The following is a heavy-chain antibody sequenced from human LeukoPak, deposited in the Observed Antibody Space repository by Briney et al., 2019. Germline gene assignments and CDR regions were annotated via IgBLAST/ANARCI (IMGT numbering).Heavy chain of an antibody. D-gene: IGHD5-18*01. CDR2: IYSSGST. J-gene: IGHJ4*02. CDR1: GGSISSYY. CDR3: ARGGGYGSPLGF. V-gene: IGHV4-4*09. Sequence: SETLSLTCTVSGGSISSYYWSWIRQPPGKGLEWIAYIYSSGSTKYNPSLKRRVTISVDTSKNQFSLKLSSVTAADTAVYYCARGGGYGSPLGFWGQGTLVTVSS.